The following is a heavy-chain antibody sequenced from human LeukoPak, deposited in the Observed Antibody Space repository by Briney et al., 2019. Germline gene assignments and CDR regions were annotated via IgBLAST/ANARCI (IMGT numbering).Heavy chain of an antibody. J-gene: IGHJ4*02. CDR1: GGTFSSYA. CDR2: IIPIFGTA. V-gene: IGHV1-69*13. D-gene: IGHD3-3*01. Sequence: ASVKVSRKASGGTFSSYAISWVRQAPGQGLEWMGGIIPIFGTANYAQKFQGRVTITADESTSTAYMELSSLRSEDTAVYYCARGHVADYDFWSGFDYWGQGTLVTVSS. CDR3: ARGHVADYDFWSGFDY.